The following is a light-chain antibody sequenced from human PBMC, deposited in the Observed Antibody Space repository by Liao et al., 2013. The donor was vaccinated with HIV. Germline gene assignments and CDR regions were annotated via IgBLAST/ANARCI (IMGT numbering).Light chain of an antibody. V-gene: IGLV3-1*01. CDR1: QLGNKN. J-gene: IGLJ1*01. CDR2: EDD. Sequence: SYELTQPPSVSVSPGQTASITCSGDQLGNKNICWYQQKPGQSPVLVIYEDDKRPSGIPGRFSGSNSENTATLTISGTQPTDEADYYCQAWDSTTAYVFGSGTKVSVL. CDR3: QAWDSTTAYV.